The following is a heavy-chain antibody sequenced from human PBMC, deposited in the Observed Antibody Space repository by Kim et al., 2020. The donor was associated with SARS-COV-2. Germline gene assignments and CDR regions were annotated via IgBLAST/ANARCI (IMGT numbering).Heavy chain of an antibody. CDR1: GFTFNNYA. V-gene: IGHV3-23*01. CDR2: VSGSRT. J-gene: IGHJ3*02. D-gene: IGHD1-1*01. CDR3: AKPVEMATRVAFDI. Sequence: GGSLRLSCAASGFTFNNYAMSWFRQAPGKGLEGVSTVSGSRTYYADTMKGRFTMSRDNSKNTLSLQMNSLRPDDTAVHYCAKPVEMATRVAFDIWGQGTMVTVSS.